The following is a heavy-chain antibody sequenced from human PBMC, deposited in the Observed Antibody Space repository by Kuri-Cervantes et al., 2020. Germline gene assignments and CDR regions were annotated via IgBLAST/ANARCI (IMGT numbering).Heavy chain of an antibody. CDR2: INPSGGST. D-gene: IGHD1-14*01. CDR3: ARHGREAADY. J-gene: IGHJ4*02. Sequence: ASVKVSCKASGYTFTSYYIYWVRQAPGQGLEWMGRINPSGGSTSYAQKFQGRVTMTRDTSTTTVYMELSSLNSEDTAVYYCARHGREAADYWGQGTLVTVSS. V-gene: IGHV1-46*01. CDR1: GYTFTSYY.